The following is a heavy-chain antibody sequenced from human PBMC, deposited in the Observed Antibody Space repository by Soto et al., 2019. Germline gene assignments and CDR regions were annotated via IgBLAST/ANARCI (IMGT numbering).Heavy chain of an antibody. CDR1: GYTFTSYD. CDR3: ARGAWIQLWNGDYAFDI. Sequence: GASVKVSCKASGYTFTSYDINWVRQATGQGLEWMGWMNPNSGNTGYAQKFQGRVTMTRNTSISTAYMELSSLRPEDTAVYYCARGAWIQLWNGDYAFDIWGQGTMVTVSS. D-gene: IGHD5-18*01. J-gene: IGHJ3*02. CDR2: MNPNSGNT. V-gene: IGHV1-8*01.